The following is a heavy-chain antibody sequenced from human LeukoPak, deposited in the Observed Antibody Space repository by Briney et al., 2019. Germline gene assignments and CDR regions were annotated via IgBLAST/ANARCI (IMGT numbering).Heavy chain of an antibody. CDR2: INPNSGGT. V-gene: IGHV1-2*02. Sequence: ASVKVSCKASGYTFTDYYMHWVRRAPGQGLEWMGWINPNSGGTNSAQKFQGRVTMTRDTSISTAYMELSRLRSDDTAVYYCARGGYYDSSGYYYPFDYWGQGTLVTVSS. CDR3: ARGGYYDSSGYYYPFDY. J-gene: IGHJ4*02. D-gene: IGHD3-22*01. CDR1: GYTFTDYY.